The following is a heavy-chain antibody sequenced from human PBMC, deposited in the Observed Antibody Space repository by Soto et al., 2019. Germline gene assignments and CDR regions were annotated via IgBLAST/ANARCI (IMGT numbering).Heavy chain of an antibody. V-gene: IGHV3-9*01. Sequence: PGGSLRLSCAASGFTFDDYATHWVRQAPGKGLEWVSGISWNSGSIGYADSVKGRFTISRDNAKNSLYLQMNSLRAEDTALYYCAKASSWSRGYFDYWGQGTLVTVSS. D-gene: IGHD6-13*01. CDR3: AKASSWSRGYFDY. CDR2: ISWNSGSI. J-gene: IGHJ4*02. CDR1: GFTFDDYA.